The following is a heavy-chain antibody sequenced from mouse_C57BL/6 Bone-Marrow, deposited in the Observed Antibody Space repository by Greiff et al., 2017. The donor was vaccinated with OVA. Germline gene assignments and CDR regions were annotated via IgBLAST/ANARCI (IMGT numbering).Heavy chain of an antibody. D-gene: IGHD2-5*01. J-gene: IGHJ3*01. Sequence: VQLKQSGAELVRPGASVKLSCTASGFNIKDDYMHWVKQRPEQGLEWIGWIYPENGDTEYASKFQGKATITADTSSNTAYLQLSSLTSVDTAVFYCTTEGYSKAAYWGQGTLVTVSA. CDR1: GFNIKDDY. CDR3: TTEGYSKAAY. V-gene: IGHV14-4*01. CDR2: IYPENGDT.